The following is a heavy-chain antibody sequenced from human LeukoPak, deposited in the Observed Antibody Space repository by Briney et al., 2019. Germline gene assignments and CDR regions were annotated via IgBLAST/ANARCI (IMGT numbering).Heavy chain of an antibody. D-gene: IGHD3-9*01. CDR3: AKDLGVLRYFDWPDPPDY. CDR2: ISGSGGST. CDR1: GFTFSSYG. V-gene: IGHV3-23*01. J-gene: IGHJ4*02. Sequence: GRSLRLSCAASGFTFSSYGMSWVRQAPGKGLEWVSAISGSGGSTYYADSVKGRFTISRDNSKNTLYLQMNSLRAEDTAVYYCAKDLGVLRYFDWPDPPDYWGQGTLVTVSS.